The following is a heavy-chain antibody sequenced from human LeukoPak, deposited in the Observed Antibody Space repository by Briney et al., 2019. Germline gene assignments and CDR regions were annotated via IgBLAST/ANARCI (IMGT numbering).Heavy chain of an antibody. V-gene: IGHV3-23*01. Sequence: GGSLRLSCAASGFTFDDYAMNWVRQAPGKGLEWVSSINGSGDRTYYADSVKGRFTISRDNSKNTLYLQMNSLRAEDTAVYYCAKPARTDYADYWGQGTLVTVSS. CDR3: AKPARTDYADY. CDR2: INGSGDRT. J-gene: IGHJ4*02. D-gene: IGHD1-14*01. CDR1: GFTFDDYA.